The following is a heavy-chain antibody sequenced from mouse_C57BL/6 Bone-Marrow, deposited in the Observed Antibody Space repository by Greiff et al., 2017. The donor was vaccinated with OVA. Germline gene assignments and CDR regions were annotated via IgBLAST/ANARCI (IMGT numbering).Heavy chain of an antibody. CDR2: ILPGSGST. Sequence: VQLQQSGAELMKPGASVKLSCKATGYTFTGYWIEWVKQRPGHGLEWIGEILPGSGSTNYNEKFKGKATFTEDTSSNTAYMQLSSLPTEDSSIYYCARFLYYYGSSYWLYFDVWGTGTTVTVSS. V-gene: IGHV1-9*01. J-gene: IGHJ1*03. CDR3: ARFLYYYGSSYWLYFDV. CDR1: GYTFTGYW. D-gene: IGHD1-1*01.